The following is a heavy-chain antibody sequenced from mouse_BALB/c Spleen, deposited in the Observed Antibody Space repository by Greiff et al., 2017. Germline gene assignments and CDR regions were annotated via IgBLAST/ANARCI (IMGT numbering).Heavy chain of an antibody. J-gene: IGHJ2*01. CDR2: INPGSGGT. D-gene: IGHD1-2*01. Sequence: QVQLQQSGAELVRPGTSVKVSCKASGYAFTNYLIEWVKQRPGQGLEWIGEINPGSGGTNYNEKFKGKATLTADKSSSTAYMQLSSLTSDDSAVYFCARSENGYYFDYWGQGTTLTVSS. CDR1: GYAFTNYL. V-gene: IGHV1-54*03. CDR3: ARSENGYYFDY.